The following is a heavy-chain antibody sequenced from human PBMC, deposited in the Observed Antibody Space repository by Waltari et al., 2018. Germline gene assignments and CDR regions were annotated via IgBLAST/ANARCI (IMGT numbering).Heavy chain of an antibody. CDR3: ARDPHYSNFDY. D-gene: IGHD4-4*01. V-gene: IGHV3-7*01. CDR1: GFTFSTYW. Sequence: EVQLVESGGDLVQPGGSLRLSCAASGFTFSTYWMTWVRQAPGKGLEWLANIKEDGSEKNYVDSVKGRCTISRDNAKNSLYLQMNSLRAEDTAVYYCARDPHYSNFDYWGQGTLVTVSS. J-gene: IGHJ4*02. CDR2: IKEDGSEK.